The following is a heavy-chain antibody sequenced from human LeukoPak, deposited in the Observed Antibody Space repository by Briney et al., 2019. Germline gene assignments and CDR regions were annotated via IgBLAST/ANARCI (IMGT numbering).Heavy chain of an antibody. V-gene: IGHV4-61*01. CDR1: GGSVSSGSYY. J-gene: IGHJ4*02. CDR3: ARDRGYYDSSGYYFDY. D-gene: IGHD3-22*01. Sequence: SETLSLTCTVSGGSVSSGSYYWSWVRQPPGKGREWIGDIYYSGSTNYNPSLKSRVTISVDTSKNQFSLKLSSVTDADTAVYYCARDRGYYDSSGYYFDYWGQGTLVTVSS. CDR2: IYYSGST.